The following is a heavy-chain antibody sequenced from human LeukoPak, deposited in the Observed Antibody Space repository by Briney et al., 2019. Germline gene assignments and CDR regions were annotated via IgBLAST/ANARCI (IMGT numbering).Heavy chain of an antibody. CDR2: ISSSGSTI. CDR1: GFTFSSYE. J-gene: IGHJ6*03. CDR3: ARAPYTIFGAMDV. V-gene: IGHV3-48*03. Sequence: PGGSLRLSCAASGFTFSSYEMNWVRQAPGKGLEWVSYISSSGSTIYYADSVKGRFTISRDNAKNSLYLQMNSLRAEDTAVYYCARAPYTIFGAMDVWGEGTTVTVSS. D-gene: IGHD3-3*01.